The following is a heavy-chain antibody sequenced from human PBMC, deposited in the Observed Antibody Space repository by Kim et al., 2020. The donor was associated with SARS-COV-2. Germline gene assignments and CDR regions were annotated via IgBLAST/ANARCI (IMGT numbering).Heavy chain of an antibody. D-gene: IGHD3-22*01. CDR2: ISSSSSTI. CDR1: GFTFSSYS. Sequence: GGSLRLSCAASGFTFSSYSMNWVRQAPGKGLEWVSYISSSSSTIYYADSVKGRFTISRDNAKNSLYLQMNSLRDEDTAVYYCARTYYYDSSGYGRSGFDYWGQGTLVTVSS. J-gene: IGHJ4*02. CDR3: ARTYYYDSSGYGRSGFDY. V-gene: IGHV3-48*02.